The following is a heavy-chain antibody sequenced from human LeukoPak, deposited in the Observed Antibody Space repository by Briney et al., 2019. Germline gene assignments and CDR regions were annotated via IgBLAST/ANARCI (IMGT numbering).Heavy chain of an antibody. V-gene: IGHV3-30*18. CDR1: GFTFSSYG. J-gene: IGHJ4*02. CDR3: AKDRYSYAFEYSDS. D-gene: IGHD5-18*01. CDR2: ISNDGSKK. Sequence: GSLRLSCAASGFTFSSYGMHWVRQAPGKGLDWVAVISNDGSKKYYADSVKGRFTISRDNSKNTLSLQVSSLRTGDTAVYYCAKDRYSYAFEYSDSWGQGTLVTVSS.